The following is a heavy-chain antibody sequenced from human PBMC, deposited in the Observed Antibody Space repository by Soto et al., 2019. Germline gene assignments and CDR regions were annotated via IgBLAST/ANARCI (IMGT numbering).Heavy chain of an antibody. J-gene: IGHJ6*02. CDR3: ARDGMYGLLSYYYYGMDV. V-gene: IGHV3-33*01. CDR2: IWYDGSNK. Sequence: GGSLRLCCAASGFTFSSYGMHWVRQAPGKGLEWVAVIWYDGSNKYYADSVKGRFTISRDNSKNTLYLQMNSLRAEDTAVYYRARDGMYGLLSYYYYGMDVWGQGTTVTVSS. CDR1: GFTFSSYG. D-gene: IGHD3-10*01.